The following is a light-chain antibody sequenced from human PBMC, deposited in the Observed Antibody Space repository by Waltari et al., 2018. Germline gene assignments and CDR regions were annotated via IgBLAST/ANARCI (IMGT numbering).Light chain of an antibody. CDR2: DAS. Sequence: DIQMTQSPSSLSASVGDRVTITCQASQDITNYLHWFQHKPGKAPKLRIYDASHLKTGVPSRFSGSGSGTDFTFTISSLQPEDVATYYCQQYHDLITFGPGTKVEIK. V-gene: IGKV1-33*01. CDR3: QQYHDLIT. J-gene: IGKJ3*01. CDR1: QDITNY.